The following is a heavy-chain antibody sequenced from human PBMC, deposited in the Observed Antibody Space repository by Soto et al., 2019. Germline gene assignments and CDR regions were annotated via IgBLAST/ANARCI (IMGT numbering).Heavy chain of an antibody. J-gene: IGHJ4*02. Sequence: SETLSLTCAVYGGSFSGYYWSWIRQPPGKGLEWIGEINHSGSTNYNPSLKSRVTISVDTSKNQFSLQLTSVTVADTAVYYCATLYGNAWYTYWGQGTQVTVSS. CDR1: GGSFSGYY. CDR3: ATLYGNAWYTY. CDR2: INHSGST. D-gene: IGHD6-13*01. V-gene: IGHV4-34*01.